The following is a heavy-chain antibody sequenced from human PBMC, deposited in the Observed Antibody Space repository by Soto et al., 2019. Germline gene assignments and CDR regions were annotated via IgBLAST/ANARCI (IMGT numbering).Heavy chain of an antibody. CDR2: IYYNGSP. Sequence: PSETLSLTCTVSGGSINSGAYYWSWIRQRPGKGLEWIGLIYYNGSPYYSPSLKSRVSLSADSSKSQFSLKLSSVTAADTAVYYCARGNYPNFGTDVWGQGTTVTVSS. CDR1: GGSINSGAYY. V-gene: IGHV4-31*03. D-gene: IGHD3-10*01. CDR3: ARGNYPNFGTDV. J-gene: IGHJ6*02.